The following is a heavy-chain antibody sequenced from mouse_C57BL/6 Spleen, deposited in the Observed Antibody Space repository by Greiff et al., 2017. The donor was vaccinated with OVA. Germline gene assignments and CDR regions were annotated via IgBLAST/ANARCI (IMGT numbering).Heavy chain of an antibody. Sequence: KESCKASGYTFTSYWMHWVKQRPGRGLEWIGRIDPNSGGTKYNEKFKSKATLTVDKPSSTAYMQLSSLTSEDSAVYYCARYSNYGDWYFDGWGTGTTVTVSS. CDR2: IDPNSGGT. D-gene: IGHD2-5*01. CDR3: ARYSNYGDWYFDG. V-gene: IGHV1-72*01. CDR1: GYTFTSYW. J-gene: IGHJ1*03.